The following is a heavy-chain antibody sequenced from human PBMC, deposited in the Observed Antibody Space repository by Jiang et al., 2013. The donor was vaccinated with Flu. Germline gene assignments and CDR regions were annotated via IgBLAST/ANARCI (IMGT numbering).Heavy chain of an antibody. CDR1: GFTFSSYA. V-gene: IGHV3-23*01. CDR2: ISGSGGST. Sequence: RLSCAASGFTFSSYAMSWVRQAPGKGLEWVSAISGSGGSTYYADSVKGRFTISRDNSKNTLYLQMNSLRAEDTAVYYCAKDFVGATTPDHPFDYWGQGTLVTVSS. J-gene: IGHJ4*02. CDR3: AKDFVGATTPDHPFDY. D-gene: IGHD1-26*01.